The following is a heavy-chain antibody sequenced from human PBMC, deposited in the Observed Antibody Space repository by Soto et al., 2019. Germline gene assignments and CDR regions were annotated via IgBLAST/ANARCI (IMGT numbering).Heavy chain of an antibody. CDR2: ISYDGSNK. D-gene: IGHD3-22*01. V-gene: IGHV3-30*18. J-gene: IGHJ4*02. CDR3: AKDCDRRYDSSGYYPVTFDY. Sequence: PGGSLRLSCAASGFTFSSYGMHWVRQAPGKGLEWVAVISYDGSNKHYADSVKGRFTISRDNSKNTLYLQMNSLRAEDTAVYYCAKDCDRRYDSSGYYPVTFDYWGQGTLVTVSS. CDR1: GFTFSSYG.